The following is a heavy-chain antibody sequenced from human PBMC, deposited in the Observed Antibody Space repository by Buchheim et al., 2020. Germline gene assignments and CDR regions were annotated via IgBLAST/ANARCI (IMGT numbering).Heavy chain of an antibody. V-gene: IGHV3-23*01. CDR2: ISASGGST. Sequence: EVQLLESGGGLVQPGGSLRLSCAASGFTFSSYVMNWVRQAPGKGLEWVSAISASGGSTYYADSVKGRFSISRDNPKKTLFLQMNTLRAEDTAIYFCAKANFWSGYSDYWGQGTL. J-gene: IGHJ4*02. CDR1: GFTFSSYV. D-gene: IGHD3-3*01. CDR3: AKANFWSGYSDY.